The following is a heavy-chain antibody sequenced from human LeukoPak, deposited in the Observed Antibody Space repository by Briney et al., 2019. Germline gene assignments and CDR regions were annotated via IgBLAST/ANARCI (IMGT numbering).Heavy chain of an antibody. J-gene: IGHJ5*02. CDR3: ARGGDPYCSGTSCWRWFDP. D-gene: IGHD2-2*01. CDR1: GGSISSYY. V-gene: IGHV4-4*07. CDR2: IYTSGST. Sequence: SETLSLTCTVSGGSISSYYWSWIRQPAGKGLEWIGRIYTSGSTNYNPSLKSRVTMSVDTSKNQFSLKLTSVTAADTAVYYCARGGDPYCSGTSCWRWFDPWGQGTLVTVSS.